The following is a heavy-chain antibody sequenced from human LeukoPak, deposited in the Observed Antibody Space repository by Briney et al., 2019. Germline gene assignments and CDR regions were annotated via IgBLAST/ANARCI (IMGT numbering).Heavy chain of an antibody. V-gene: IGHV1-2*02. CDR1: GYTFIGYY. CDR2: VNPNSGVT. CDR3: ARDTGFPFFDF. Sequence: ASVKVSCKASGYTFIGYYIHWVRQAPGQGLEWMGSVNPNSGVTDYAQKFQGRITMTRDTSLSTAYMELNRLTSDDTAVYYCARDTGFPFFDFWGHGALVTVSS. J-gene: IGHJ4*01.